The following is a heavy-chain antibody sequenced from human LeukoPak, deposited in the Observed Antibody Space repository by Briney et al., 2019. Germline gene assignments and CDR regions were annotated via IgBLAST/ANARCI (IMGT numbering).Heavy chain of an antibody. J-gene: IGHJ5*02. V-gene: IGHV1-24*01. CDR1: GYTLTELS. D-gene: IGHD5-24*01. CDR3: ARDDGTHWFDP. CDR2: FDPEDGET. Sequence: ASVKVSCKVSGYTLTELSMHWVRQAPGKGLEWMGGFDPEDGETIYAQKFQGRVTMTTDTSTSTAYMELRSLRSDDTAVYYCARDDGTHWFDPWGQGTLVTVSS.